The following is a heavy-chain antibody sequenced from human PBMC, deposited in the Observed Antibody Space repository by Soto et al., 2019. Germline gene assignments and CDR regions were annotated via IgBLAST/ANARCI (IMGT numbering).Heavy chain of an antibody. CDR1: GYTFTSYA. V-gene: IGHV1-3*01. CDR2: INAGNGNT. D-gene: IGHD6-13*01. CDR3: ARDHVQQQLVRTRVDYYGMDV. Sequence: GASVKVSCKASGYTFTSYAMHWVRQAPGQRLGWMGWINAGNGNTKYSQKFQGRVTITRDTSASTAYMELSSLRSEDTAVYYCARDHVQQQLVRTRVDYYGMDVWGQGTTVTVSS. J-gene: IGHJ6*02.